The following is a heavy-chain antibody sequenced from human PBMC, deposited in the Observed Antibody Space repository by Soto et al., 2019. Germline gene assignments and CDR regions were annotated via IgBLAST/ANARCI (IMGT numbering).Heavy chain of an antibody. V-gene: IGHV4-59*01. Sequence: QVQLQESGPGLVKPSETLSLTCTVSGGSISSYYWSWIRQPPGKGLEWIGYIYYSGSTNYNPSLKSRVTISVDTSKNQYSLKLSSVPAADTAVYYCARDATVTTVGYYYYGMDVWGQGTTVTVSS. CDR3: ARDATVTTVGYYYYGMDV. CDR2: IYYSGST. J-gene: IGHJ6*02. D-gene: IGHD4-17*01. CDR1: GGSISSYY.